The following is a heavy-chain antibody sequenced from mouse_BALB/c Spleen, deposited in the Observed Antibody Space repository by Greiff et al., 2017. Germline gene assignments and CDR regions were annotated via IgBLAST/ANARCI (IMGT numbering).Heavy chain of an antibody. CDR2: INPSTGYT. CDR1: GYTFTSYW. V-gene: IGHV1-4*01. CDR3: ARGASTVFAY. Sequence: QVQLQQSGAELAIPGASVKMSCKASGYTFTSYWMHWVKQRPGQGLEWIGYINPSTGYTEYNQKFKDKATLTADKSSSTAYMQLSSLTSEDSAVYYCARGASTVFAYWGQGTLVTVSA. J-gene: IGHJ3*01. D-gene: IGHD1-1*01.